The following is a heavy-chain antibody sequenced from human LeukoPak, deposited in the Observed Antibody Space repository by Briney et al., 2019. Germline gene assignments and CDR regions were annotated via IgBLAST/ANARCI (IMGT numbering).Heavy chain of an antibody. Sequence: GGSLRLSCAASGFTFSSYAVSWVRQAPGKGQEWVSAISGSGGSTYYADSVKGRFTISRDNSKNTLYLQMNSLRAEDTAVYYCATTKGGNMITFGGVIVHDAFDIWGQGTMVTVFS. CDR3: ATTKGGNMITFGGVIVHDAFDI. V-gene: IGHV3-23*01. CDR1: GFTFSSYA. J-gene: IGHJ3*02. CDR2: ISGSGGST. D-gene: IGHD3-16*02.